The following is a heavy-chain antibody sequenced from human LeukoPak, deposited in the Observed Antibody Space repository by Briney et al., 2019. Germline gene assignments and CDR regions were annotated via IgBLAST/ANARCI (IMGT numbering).Heavy chain of an antibody. J-gene: IGHJ4*02. V-gene: IGHV5-51*01. CDR2: INPSNSDT. CDR3: ARRYTIIVVITIDY. CDR1: GYSFTSYW. D-gene: IGHD2-21*01. Sequence: GESLKISCKGFGYSFTSYWIAWVRQMPGKGLEWMGLINPSNSDTKYSPSFQGQVTISADKSITTAYLQWSNLKASDTAMYYCARRYTIIVVITIDYWGQGTLVTVSS.